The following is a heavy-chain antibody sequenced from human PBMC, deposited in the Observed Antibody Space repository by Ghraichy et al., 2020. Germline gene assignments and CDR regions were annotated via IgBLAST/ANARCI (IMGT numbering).Heavy chain of an antibody. CDR3: AREASGSYPHIDY. CDR2: IYHSGNT. Sequence: SETLSITCAVSGGSISSSNWWSWVRQPPGKGLEWIGEIYHSGNTNYNPSLKSRVTISVDKSKNQFSLKLSSVTAADTAVYYCAREASGSYPHIDYWGQGTLVTVTS. D-gene: IGHD1-26*01. V-gene: IGHV4-4*02. CDR1: GGSISSSNW. J-gene: IGHJ4*02.